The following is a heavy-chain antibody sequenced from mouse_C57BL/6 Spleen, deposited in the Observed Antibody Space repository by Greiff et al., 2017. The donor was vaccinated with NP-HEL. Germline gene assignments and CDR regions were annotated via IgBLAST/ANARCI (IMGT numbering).Heavy chain of an antibody. D-gene: IGHD1-1*01. CDR1: GYTFTSYW. Sequence: VQLQQPGAELVKPGASVKLSCKASGYTFTSYWMQWVKQRLGQGLEWIGEIDPSDSYTNYNQKFKGKATLTVDTSSSTAYMQLSSLTSEDSAVYYCASGATVPYYAMDYWGQGTSVTVSS. CDR2: IDPSDSYT. J-gene: IGHJ4*01. CDR3: ASGATVPYYAMDY. V-gene: IGHV1-50*01.